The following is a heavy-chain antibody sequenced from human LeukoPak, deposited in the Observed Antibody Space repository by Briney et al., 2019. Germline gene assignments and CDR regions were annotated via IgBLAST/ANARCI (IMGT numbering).Heavy chain of an antibody. CDR3: ARGLKVLSYCGSTSCYVGNYYYYYMDV. V-gene: IGHV4-34*01. Sequence: PGGSLRLSCAASGFTFSTNYMSWIRQPPGEGLERIGEINHSGSTNYNPSLKSRVTISVDTSKNQFSLKLSSVTAADTAVYYCARGLKVLSYCGSTSCYVGNYYYYYMDVWGKGTTVTVSS. CDR1: GFTFSTNY. J-gene: IGHJ6*03. D-gene: IGHD2-2*01. CDR2: INHSGST.